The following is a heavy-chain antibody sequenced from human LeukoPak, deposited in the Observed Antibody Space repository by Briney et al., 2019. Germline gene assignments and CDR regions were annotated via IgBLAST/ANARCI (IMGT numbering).Heavy chain of an antibody. J-gene: IGHJ5*02. CDR3: ARDGATMVREASWFDP. CDR1: GGSISGGSYY. D-gene: IGHD3-10*01. CDR2: IYYSGST. Sequence: SETLSLTCTVSGGSISGGSYYWGWIRQPPGKGLEWIGSIYYSGSTYYNPSLKSRVTISVDTSKNQFSLKLSSVTAADTAVYYCARDGATMVREASWFDPWGQGTLVTVSS. V-gene: IGHV4-39*07.